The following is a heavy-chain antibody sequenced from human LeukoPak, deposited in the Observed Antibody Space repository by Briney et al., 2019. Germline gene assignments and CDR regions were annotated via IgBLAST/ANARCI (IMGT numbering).Heavy chain of an antibody. CDR1: GASIRSGDYY. Sequence: SQTLSLTCTVSGASIRSGDYYWSCIRQPPGKGLEWIGYIYDSGSTYYNPSLKSRITISVDTSENRFSLKLSSVTATDTAVYYCARDCSGGSCYGAFDIWGQGTMVTVSS. CDR3: ARDCSGGSCYGAFDI. CDR2: IYDSGST. J-gene: IGHJ3*02. D-gene: IGHD2-15*01. V-gene: IGHV4-30-4*01.